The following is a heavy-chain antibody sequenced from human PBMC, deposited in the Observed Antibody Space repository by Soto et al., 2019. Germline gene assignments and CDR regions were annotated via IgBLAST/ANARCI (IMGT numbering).Heavy chain of an antibody. D-gene: IGHD1-26*01. CDR1: GYTFTSYA. CDR3: ARFPRRVGATTYWYFDL. J-gene: IGHJ2*01. Sequence: ASVKVSCEASGYTFTSYAMHWVRQALGQRLEWMGWINAGNGNTKYSQKFQGRVTITRDTSASTAYMELSSLRSEDTAVYYCARFPRRVGATTYWYFDLWGRGTLVTVSS. V-gene: IGHV1-3*01. CDR2: INAGNGNT.